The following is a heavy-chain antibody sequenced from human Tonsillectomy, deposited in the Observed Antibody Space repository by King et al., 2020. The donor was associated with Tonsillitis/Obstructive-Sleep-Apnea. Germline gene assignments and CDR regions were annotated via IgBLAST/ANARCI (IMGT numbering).Heavy chain of an antibody. CDR1: GFTFSDYY. V-gene: IGHV3-11*06. CDR3: ARDRGGGALVAATPGWFDP. D-gene: IGHD2-15*01. Sequence: VQLVESGGGLVKPGGSLRLSCAASGFTFSDYYMSWIRQAPGKGLEWVSYISSSSSYTNYADSVKGRFTISRDNAKNSLYLQMNSLRAEDTAVYYCARDRGGGALVAATPGWFDPWGQGTLVTVSS. CDR2: ISSSSSYT. J-gene: IGHJ5*02.